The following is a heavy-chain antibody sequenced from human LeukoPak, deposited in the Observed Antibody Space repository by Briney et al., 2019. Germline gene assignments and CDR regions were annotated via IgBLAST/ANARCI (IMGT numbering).Heavy chain of an antibody. CDR1: GFTFSSYA. D-gene: IGHD5-18*01. Sequence: GGSLRLSCAASGFTFSSYAMSWVRQAPGKGLEWVSAISGSGGSTYYADSVKGRFTISRDNSKNTLYLQMNSLRAEDAAVYYCAKDRGDTAMVDYFDYWGQGTLVTVSS. J-gene: IGHJ4*02. CDR3: AKDRGDTAMVDYFDY. CDR2: ISGSGGST. V-gene: IGHV3-23*01.